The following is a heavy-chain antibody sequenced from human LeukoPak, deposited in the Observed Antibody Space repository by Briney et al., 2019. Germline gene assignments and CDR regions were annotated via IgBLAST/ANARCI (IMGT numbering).Heavy chain of an antibody. D-gene: IGHD3-10*01. CDR3: ARDGPSWWFGEVDDY. V-gene: IGHV4-4*07. CDR1: GGSISSYY. J-gene: IGHJ4*02. Sequence: SETLSLTCTVSGGSISSYYWSWIRQPAGKGLEWIGRIYTSGSTNYNPSLKSRVTMSVDTSKNQFSLKLSSVTAADTAVYYCARDGPSWWFGEVDDYWGQGTLVTVSS. CDR2: IYTSGST.